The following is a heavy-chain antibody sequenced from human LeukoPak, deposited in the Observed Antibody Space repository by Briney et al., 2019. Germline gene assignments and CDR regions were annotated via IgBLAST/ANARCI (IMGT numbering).Heavy chain of an antibody. Sequence: GSLRLSCAASGFTFSSYAMSWVRQAPGKGLEWVSAISGSGGSTYYADSVKGRFTISRDNSKNTLYLQMNSLRAEDTAVYYCAKDLTYSSGWYGGHDYWGQGTLVTVSS. CDR2: ISGSGGST. D-gene: IGHD6-19*01. CDR1: GFTFSSYA. V-gene: IGHV3-23*01. CDR3: AKDLTYSSGWYGGHDY. J-gene: IGHJ4*02.